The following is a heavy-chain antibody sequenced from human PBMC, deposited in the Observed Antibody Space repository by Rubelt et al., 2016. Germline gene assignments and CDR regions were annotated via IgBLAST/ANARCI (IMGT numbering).Heavy chain of an antibody. CDR3: ARVTRSIEADNYYYYHGMDV. CDR2: INHSGST. J-gene: IGHJ6*02. Sequence: QVQLQQWGAGLLKSSETLSLTCAVYGGSFSGYYWSWIRQPPGKGLEWIGEINHSGSTNYNPSLESRVTTSVDTSKNQVSLKLRSVTAADTAVYYCARVTRSIEADNYYYYHGMDVWGQGTTVTVSS. D-gene: IGHD6-13*01. CDR1: GGSFSGYY. V-gene: IGHV4-34*01.